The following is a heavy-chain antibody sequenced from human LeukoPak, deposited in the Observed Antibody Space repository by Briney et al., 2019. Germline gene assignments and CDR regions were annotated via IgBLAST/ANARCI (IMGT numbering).Heavy chain of an antibody. CDR2: INHSGST. D-gene: IGHD3-22*01. CDR1: GGSFSGYY. J-gene: IGHJ6*03. V-gene: IGHV4-34*01. CDR3: ARGRHDSSGYYQRDYYYMDV. Sequence: PSETLSLTCAVYGGSFSGYYWSWIRQPPGKGLGWIGEINHSGSTNYNPSLKSRVTISVDTSKNQFSLKLSSVTAADTAVYYCARGRHDSSGYYQRDYYYMDVWGKGTTVTVSS.